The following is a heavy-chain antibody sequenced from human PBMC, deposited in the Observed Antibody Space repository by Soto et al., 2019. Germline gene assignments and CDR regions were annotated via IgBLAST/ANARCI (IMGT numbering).Heavy chain of an antibody. V-gene: IGHV3-74*01. J-gene: IGHJ6*02. CDR1: GFTFSSYW. CDR3: ARDNSDFWSGHPILLWNYYGMDV. CDR2: IDSDGSST. D-gene: IGHD3-3*01. Sequence: GGSLRLSCAASGFTFSSYWMHWVRQAPGKGLVWVSRIDSDGSSTSYADSVKGRFTISRDNAKNTLYLQMNSLRAEDTAVYYCARDNSDFWSGHPILLWNYYGMDVWGQGTTVTVSS.